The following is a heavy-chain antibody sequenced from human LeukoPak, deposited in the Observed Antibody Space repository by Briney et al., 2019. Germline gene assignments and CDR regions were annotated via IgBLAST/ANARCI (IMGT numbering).Heavy chain of an antibody. D-gene: IGHD3-10*01. CDR1: GFTFGSCG. CDR2: IGSDGSDK. J-gene: IGHJ6*03. V-gene: IGHV3-30*02. Sequence: PGGSLRLSCAASGFTFGSCGMHWVRQAPGKGLEWVSFIGSDGSDKYYADSVKGRFTISRDNSKNTLFLQMNSLRTEDTAFYYCAKDPGKSVKGYYMDVWGKGTTVTIPS. CDR3: AKDPGKSVKGYYMDV.